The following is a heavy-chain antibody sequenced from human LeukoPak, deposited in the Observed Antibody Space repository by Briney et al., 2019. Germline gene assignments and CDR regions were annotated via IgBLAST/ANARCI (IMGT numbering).Heavy chain of an antibody. V-gene: IGHV4-30-4*01. D-gene: IGHD1-1*01. J-gene: IGHJ3*02. CDR3: ARGGVVVQDAFDI. Sequence: PSETLSLTCTVSGVSISSGDDLWSWLRQPPGKGLEWIGYISYSGTTYYNPSLKSRVTISVDTSKNQFSLKLTSVTAADTAMYYCARGGVVVQDAFDIWGQGTMVTVSS. CDR1: GVSISSGDDL. CDR2: ISYSGTT.